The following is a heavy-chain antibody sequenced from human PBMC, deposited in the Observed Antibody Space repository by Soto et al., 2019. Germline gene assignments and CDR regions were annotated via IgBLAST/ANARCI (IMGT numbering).Heavy chain of an antibody. CDR1: GGVFRNYA. CDR3: ARDRWGSYSFDS. V-gene: IGHV1-69*01. Sequence: QVQLVQSGAEVKKPGSSVKVSCKASGGVFRNYAINWVRQAPGQGLEWMGGITPVFGTADYPQKFQGRITTTADESTTTAYTELTSQKTEDTAVSFCARDRWGSYSFDSWGQGPLVHVAS. J-gene: IGHJ5*01. CDR2: ITPVFGTA. D-gene: IGHD1-26*01.